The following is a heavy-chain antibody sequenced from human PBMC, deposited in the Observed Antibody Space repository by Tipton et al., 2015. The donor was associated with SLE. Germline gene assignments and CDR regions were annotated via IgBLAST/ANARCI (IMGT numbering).Heavy chain of an antibody. V-gene: IGHV4-39*07. CDR2: IYYTGSA. CDR1: GGSISSATYY. J-gene: IGHJ4*02. Sequence: GLVKPSETLSLTCTVSGGSISSATYYWGWIRQSPGKGLEWIGSIYYTGSAYYNPSLKSRVTISEDTSKNQFSLKLSFVTAADTAVYYCARGGVGGYDYFDHWGQGVLVTVSS. D-gene: IGHD5-12*01. CDR3: ARGGVGGYDYFDH.